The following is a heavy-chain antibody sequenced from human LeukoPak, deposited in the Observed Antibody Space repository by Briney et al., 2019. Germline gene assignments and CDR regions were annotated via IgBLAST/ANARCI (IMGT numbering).Heavy chain of an antibody. CDR1: GYTFTSYG. V-gene: IGHV1-18*01. D-gene: IGHD3-16*02. J-gene: IGHJ4*02. Sequence: ASVKVPCKASGYTFTSYGISWVRQAPGQGLEWMGWISAYNGNTNYAQKLQGRVTMTTDTSTSTAYMELRSLRSDDTAVYYCARDSDYVWGSYRSGADYWGQGTLVTVSS. CDR3: ARDSDYVWGSYRSGADY. CDR2: ISAYNGNT.